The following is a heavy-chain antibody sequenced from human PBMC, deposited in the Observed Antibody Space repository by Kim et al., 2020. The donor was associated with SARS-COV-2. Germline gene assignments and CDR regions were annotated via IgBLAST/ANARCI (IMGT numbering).Heavy chain of an antibody. D-gene: IGHD1-1*01. J-gene: IGHJ4*02. CDR3: ASRVKKDDDDGLDYFDY. Sequence: SLKSRVTSSVDTSKNQFSLKLSSVTAADTAVYYCASRVKKDDDDGLDYFDYWGQGTLVTVSS. V-gene: IGHV4-31*02.